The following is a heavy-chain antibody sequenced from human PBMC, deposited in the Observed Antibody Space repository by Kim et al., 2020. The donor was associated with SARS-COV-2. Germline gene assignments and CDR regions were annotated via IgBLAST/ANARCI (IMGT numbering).Heavy chain of an antibody. V-gene: IGHV3-23*01. D-gene: IGHD3-10*01. CDR1: GFTFSKYG. CDR3: AKRTGYHGSGYMDV. CDR2: ISNDGGST. J-gene: IGHJ6*04. Sequence: GGSLRLSCAASGFTFSKYGMNWVRQVPGKGLEWVSAISNDGGSTFDADSVKGRFTISRDNSKNTLYLQMNSLRADDTAVYFCAKRTGYHGSGYMDVWGKGTRVTVSS.